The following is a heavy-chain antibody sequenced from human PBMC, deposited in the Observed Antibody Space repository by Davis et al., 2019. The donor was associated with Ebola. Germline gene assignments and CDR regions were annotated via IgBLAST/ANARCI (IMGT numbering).Heavy chain of an antibody. V-gene: IGHV3-23*01. D-gene: IGHD6-19*01. CDR3: AKRATVKVAGANYYNAMDV. Sequence: PGGSLRLSCAASGFTFINAWMSWVRQAAGKGLEWVSTISGSGGSTYYADSVKGRFTISRDNSKSTVYLQMNSLRAEDTAVFYCAKRATVKVAGANYYNAMDVWGKGTTVTVSS. CDR2: ISGSGGST. CDR1: GFTFINAW. J-gene: IGHJ6*04.